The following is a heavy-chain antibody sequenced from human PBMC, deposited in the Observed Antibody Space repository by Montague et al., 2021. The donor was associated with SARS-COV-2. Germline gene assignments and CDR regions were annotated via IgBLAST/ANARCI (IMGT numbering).Heavy chain of an antibody. Sequence: SETLSLTCTVSGGSISSSSYYWGWIRQPPGKGLEWIGGIYYSGSTYYNPSLKSRVTISVDTSMNQFSLKLSSVTAADTAVYYCARGVTMIVVVMRYNWFDPWGQGTLVTVSS. CDR2: IYYSGST. D-gene: IGHD3-22*01. CDR1: GGSISSSSYY. V-gene: IGHV4-39*01. J-gene: IGHJ5*02. CDR3: ARGVTMIVVVMRYNWFDP.